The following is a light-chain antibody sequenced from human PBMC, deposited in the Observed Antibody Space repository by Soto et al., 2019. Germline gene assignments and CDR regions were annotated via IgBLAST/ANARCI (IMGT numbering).Light chain of an antibody. CDR2: DNI. V-gene: IGLV1-51*01. Sequence: QSVLTQPPSVSAAPGQTVTISCSGSKSNIGNNYVSWYQQLPGTAPKLVIYDNINRPSGIPDRFSGSKSGTSATLGITGLQTGDDADYYCGTWDSSLSVVVFGTGTQLTVL. J-gene: IGLJ1*01. CDR3: GTWDSSLSVVV. CDR1: KSNIGNNY.